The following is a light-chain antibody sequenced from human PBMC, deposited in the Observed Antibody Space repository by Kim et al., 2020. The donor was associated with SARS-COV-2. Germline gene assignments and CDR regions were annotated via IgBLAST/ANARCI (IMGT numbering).Light chain of an antibody. CDR3: SSYTRSTTWV. V-gene: IGLV2-14*03. J-gene: IGLJ3*02. CDR2: DGT. CDR1: TADSGGYNS. Sequence: QSSSTSCSGTTADSGGYNSVAWYQHHPGKAPHLIIFDGTYRPSGVSTRFSGAKSGNTASLTISELHPEDEADYYCSSYTRSTTWVFGGGTQLTVL.